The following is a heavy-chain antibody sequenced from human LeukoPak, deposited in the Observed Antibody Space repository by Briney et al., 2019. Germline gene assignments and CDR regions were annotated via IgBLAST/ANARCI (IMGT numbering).Heavy chain of an antibody. D-gene: IGHD2-15*01. J-gene: IGHJ6*02. V-gene: IGHV3-53*01. CDR1: EFTVSSKY. CDR2: INSGGST. CDR3: ARHVEPAPLYYSCGMDV. Sequence: GGSLRLSCAASEFTVSSKYMSWVRQAPEKGLEWVSLINSGGSTNYADSVRGRFTISRDKSKNTLYLQMNSLRAEDTAVYYCARHVEPAPLYYSCGMDVWGQGTMVTVSS.